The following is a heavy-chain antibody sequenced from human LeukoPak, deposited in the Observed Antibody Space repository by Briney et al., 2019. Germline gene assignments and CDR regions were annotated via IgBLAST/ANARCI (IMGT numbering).Heavy chain of an antibody. CDR3: AKDCNGGNCYIDY. V-gene: IGHV3-23*01. CDR1: GFTFTSYA. J-gene: IGHJ4*02. CDR2: MSGRGVST. Sequence: GGSLRLSCAASGFTFTSYAMSWVRQAPGKGLEWVSGMSGRGVSTYYADSVKGRFTISGDHSKNTLYLQMNSLRAEDTAIYYCAKDCNGGNCYIDYWGQGTLVTVAS. D-gene: IGHD2-15*01.